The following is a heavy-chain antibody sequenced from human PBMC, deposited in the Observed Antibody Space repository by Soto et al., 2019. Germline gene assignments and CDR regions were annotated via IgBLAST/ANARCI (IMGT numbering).Heavy chain of an antibody. V-gene: IGHV4-30-4*01. CDR2: IYYSGST. CDR3: ALYYGDQYNWFDP. J-gene: IGHJ5*02. CDR1: GGSISSGDYY. Sequence: QVQLQESGPGLVKPSQTLSLTCTVSGGSISSGDYYWSWIRQPPGKGLEWIGYIYYSGSTYYHPSCTSRVTISIHTSKNQFSLKLSAVTDADTAVYYCALYYGDQYNWFDPWGQGTLVTVSS. D-gene: IGHD4-17*01.